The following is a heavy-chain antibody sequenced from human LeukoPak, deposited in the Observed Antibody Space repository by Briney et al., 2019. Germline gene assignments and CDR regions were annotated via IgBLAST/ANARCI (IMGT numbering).Heavy chain of an antibody. CDR1: GDSISSSVYY. Sequence: SETLSLTCTVSGDSISSSVYYWTWIRQTPGKELEWIGTMYYTGSTYYSPSLKSRVTISVDTSLNQFSLKLTSVTAADTAVYYCARDYVVDTAIRYFDLWGRGTLVTVSS. D-gene: IGHD5-18*01. CDR3: ARDYVVDTAIRYFDL. V-gene: IGHV4-39*07. CDR2: MYYTGST. J-gene: IGHJ2*01.